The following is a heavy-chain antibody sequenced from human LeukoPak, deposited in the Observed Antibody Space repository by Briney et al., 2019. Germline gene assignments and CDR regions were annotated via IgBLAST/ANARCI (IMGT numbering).Heavy chain of an antibody. CDR3: ARRGAAAIDP. Sequence: SETLSLTCTVSGGSISSSSYYWGWIRQPPGKGLEWIGSIYYSGSTYYNPSLKSRVTISVDTPKNQFSLKLSSVTAADTAVYYCARRGAAAIDPWGQGTLVTVSS. D-gene: IGHD6-13*01. V-gene: IGHV4-39*01. J-gene: IGHJ5*02. CDR1: GGSISSSSYY. CDR2: IYYSGST.